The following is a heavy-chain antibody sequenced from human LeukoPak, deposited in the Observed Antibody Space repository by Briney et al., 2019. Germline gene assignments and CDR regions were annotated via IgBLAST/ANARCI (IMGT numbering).Heavy chain of an antibody. CDR3: ARDQSHSVSSHDY. V-gene: IGHV4-34*01. J-gene: IGHJ4*02. CDR2: INHSGST. Sequence: SETLSLTCAVYGGSFSGYYWSWIRQPPGKGLEWIGEINHSGSTNYNPSLKSRVTISVDTSKNQFSLKLSSVTAADTAVYYCARDQSHSVSSHDYWGQGTLVTVSS. D-gene: IGHD1-26*01. CDR1: GGSFSGYY.